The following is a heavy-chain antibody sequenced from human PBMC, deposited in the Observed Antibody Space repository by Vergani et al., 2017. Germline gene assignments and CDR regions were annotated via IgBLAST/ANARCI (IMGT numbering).Heavy chain of an antibody. CDR2: IYHSGST. CDR1: GYSISSGYY. CDR3: ARLPRAREPFDY. J-gene: IGHJ4*02. Sequence: QVQLQESGPGLVKPSETLYLPCTVSGYSISSGYYWGWIRQPPGKGLEWIGSIYHSGSTYYNPSLKSRVTIAVDTSKNQFSLKLSSVTAADTAGYYCARLPRAREPFDYWGQGTLVTGSS. D-gene: IGHD1-14*01. V-gene: IGHV4-38-2*02.